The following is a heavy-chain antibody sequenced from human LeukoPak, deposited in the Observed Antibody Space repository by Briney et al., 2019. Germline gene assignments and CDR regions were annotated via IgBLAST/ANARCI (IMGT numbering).Heavy chain of an antibody. D-gene: IGHD3-22*01. Sequence: GESLKISCKGSGYSFTSYWIGWVRQMPGKGLEWMGIIYPGDSDTRYSPSFQGQVTISADKSISTAYLQWSSLKASDTAMYYCARHDDYYYDSSGYPDYWGQGPLVTVSS. CDR1: GYSFTSYW. V-gene: IGHV5-51*01. CDR2: IYPGDSDT. CDR3: ARHDDYYYDSSGYPDY. J-gene: IGHJ4*02.